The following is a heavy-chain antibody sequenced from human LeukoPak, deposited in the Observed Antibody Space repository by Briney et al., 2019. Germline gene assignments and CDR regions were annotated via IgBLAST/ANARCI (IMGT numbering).Heavy chain of an antibody. J-gene: IGHJ4*02. CDR3: AKGVLGTMVPFDY. D-gene: IGHD4/OR15-4a*01. CDR1: GFTFSGSG. CDR2: IRNDGTNK. V-gene: IGHV3-30*02. Sequence: GGSLRLSCAASGFTFSGSGMHWVRQAPGKGLEWVAFIRNDGTNKYYAESVKGRFTISRDNSKNTLYLQMNSLRAEDTAVYYCAKGVLGTMVPFDYWGQGTLVTVSS.